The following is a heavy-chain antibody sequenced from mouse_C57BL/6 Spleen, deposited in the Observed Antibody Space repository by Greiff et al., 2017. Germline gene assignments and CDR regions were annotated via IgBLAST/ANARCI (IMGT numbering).Heavy chain of an antibody. J-gene: IGHJ4*01. Sequence: EVQLQQSGAELVRPGASVTLSCTASGFNIKDDYMHWVKQRPEQGLEWIGWIDPENGDTEYASKFQGKATITADTSSNTAYLQLSSLTSEDTAVYYCTTSLLLGNAMDYWGQGTSVTVSS. V-gene: IGHV14-4*01. D-gene: IGHD1-1*01. CDR2: IDPENGDT. CDR1: GFNIKDDY. CDR3: TTSLLLGNAMDY.